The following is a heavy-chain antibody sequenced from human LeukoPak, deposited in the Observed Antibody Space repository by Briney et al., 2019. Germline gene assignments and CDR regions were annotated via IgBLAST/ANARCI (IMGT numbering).Heavy chain of an antibody. CDR2: SYYSGST. D-gene: IGHD2-15*01. V-gene: IGHV4-59*01. CDR1: GGSISSYY. CDR3: ARELYCSGGSCYSFLDY. Sequence: SETLSLTCTVSGGSISSYYWSWIRQPPGKGLEWIGYSYYSGSTNYNPSLKSRVTISVDTSKNQFSLKLSSVTAADTAVYYCARELYCSGGSCYSFLDYWGQGTLVTVSP. J-gene: IGHJ4*02.